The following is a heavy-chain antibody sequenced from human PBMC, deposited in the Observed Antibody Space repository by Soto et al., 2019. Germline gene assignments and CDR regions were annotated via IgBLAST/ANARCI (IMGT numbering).Heavy chain of an antibody. CDR2: IYWSGDE. CDR3: AHKLETLPVFAFDI. D-gene: IGHD3-3*02. Sequence: QGTLRASGPTLVKPTQPLTLTCSFSGFSLSTSGVGVGWFRQSPGKALEWLALIYWSGDEHYRPSLKSRLSIIKDTSKNHEVPIMTDMDPVDTATYCCAHKLETLPVFAFDIWGQGTMVTVSS. CDR1: GFSLSTSGVG. V-gene: IGHV2-5*01. J-gene: IGHJ3*02.